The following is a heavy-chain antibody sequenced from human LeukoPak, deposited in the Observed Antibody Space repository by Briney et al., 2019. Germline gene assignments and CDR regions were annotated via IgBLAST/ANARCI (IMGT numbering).Heavy chain of an antibody. CDR1: GGSISSYY. D-gene: IGHD5-12*01. Sequence: SETLSLTCTVSGGSISSYYWSWIRQPPGKGLEWIGYIYYSGSTNYNPSLKSRVTISVDTSKNQFSLKLSSVTAADTAVYYCARGIGFGGYSGYSVPRIWFDPWGQGTLVTVSS. CDR2: IYYSGST. V-gene: IGHV4-59*12. J-gene: IGHJ5*02. CDR3: ARGIGFGGYSGYSVPRIWFDP.